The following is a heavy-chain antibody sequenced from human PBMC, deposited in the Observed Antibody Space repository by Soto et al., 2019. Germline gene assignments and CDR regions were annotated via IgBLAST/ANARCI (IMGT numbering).Heavy chain of an antibody. J-gene: IGHJ1*01. CDR3: STDLVGAAPAD. CDR1: GFIFTNAW. Sequence: GGSLRLSCTASGFIFTNAWMNWVRQAPGKGLEWVGRIKSKPNGGTTDYAAPVKGRFTISRDDSKNTLYLQMNSLKTEDTAVYYCSTDLVGAAPADWGQGT. V-gene: IGHV3-15*07. CDR2: IKSKPNGGTT. D-gene: IGHD6-13*01.